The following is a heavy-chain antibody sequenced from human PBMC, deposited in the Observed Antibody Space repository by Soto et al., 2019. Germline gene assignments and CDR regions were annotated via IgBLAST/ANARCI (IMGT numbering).Heavy chain of an antibody. CDR3: ARDEGYYDSSGFDY. Sequence: SETLSLTCAVSGGSISSGGYSWSWIRQPPGKGLEWIGYIYHSGSTYYNPSLKSRVTISVDRPKNQFSLKLSSVTAADTAVYYCARDEGYYDSSGFDYWGQGTLVTVSS. D-gene: IGHD3-22*01. CDR1: GGSISSGGYS. J-gene: IGHJ4*02. CDR2: IYHSGST. V-gene: IGHV4-30-2*01.